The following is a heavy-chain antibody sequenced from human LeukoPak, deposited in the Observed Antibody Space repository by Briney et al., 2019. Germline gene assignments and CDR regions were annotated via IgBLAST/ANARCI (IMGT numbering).Heavy chain of an antibody. CDR2: IDPSDSYT. D-gene: IGHD2-15*01. CDR3: ARALYCSGGSCYYFDY. J-gene: IGHJ4*02. Sequence: GESLKISCKGSGYSLTSYWISWVRQMPGKGLEWMGRIDPSDSYTNYSPSFQGHVTISADKSISTAYLQWSGLKASDTAMYYCARALYCSGGSCYYFDYWGQGTLVTVSS. V-gene: IGHV5-10-1*01. CDR1: GYSLTSYW.